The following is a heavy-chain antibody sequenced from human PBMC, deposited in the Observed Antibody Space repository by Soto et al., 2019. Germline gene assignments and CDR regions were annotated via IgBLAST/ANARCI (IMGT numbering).Heavy chain of an antibody. CDR2: ITGSDDT. V-gene: IGHV3-21*01. Sequence: EVQVVESGGGLVNPGGSLRISCAASGFIFRSYTMNWVRQAPGEGLEWVSSITGSDDTFYADSVRGRFTISRDNAKDSLYLQMNSLRVEDTGVYYCATDPGAVAPWGQGTLVTVSS. J-gene: IGHJ5*02. CDR3: ATDPGAVAP. CDR1: GFIFRSYT. D-gene: IGHD6-19*01.